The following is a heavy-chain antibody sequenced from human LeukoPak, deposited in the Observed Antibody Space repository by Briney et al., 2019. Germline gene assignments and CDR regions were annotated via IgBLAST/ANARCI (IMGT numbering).Heavy chain of an antibody. CDR3: ARVRQWLATKYFDY. CDR1: GGSMSSYY. J-gene: IGHJ4*02. D-gene: IGHD6-19*01. Sequence: SETLSLTCTISGGSMSSYYWSWIRQPPGKGLEWIGYIYYSGSTNYNPSLKSRVTISVDTSKNQFSLKLSSVTAADTAVYYCARVRQWLATKYFDYWGQGTLVTVSS. V-gene: IGHV4-59*01. CDR2: IYYSGST.